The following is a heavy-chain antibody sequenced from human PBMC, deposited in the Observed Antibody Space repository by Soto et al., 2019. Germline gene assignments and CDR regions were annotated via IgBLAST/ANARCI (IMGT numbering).Heavy chain of an antibody. CDR1: GYTFTSYA. CDR3: ARDWKGAEGFDP. Sequence: GPPVKVSCKASGYTFTSYAMHWVRQAPGQGPEWMGWISSYNGDTNYAQTFQGRVTMTTDTSTTTSYMELRSLTSDDTAVYFCARDWKGAEGFDPWGQGTLVTISS. J-gene: IGHJ4*02. V-gene: IGHV1-18*01. CDR2: ISSYNGDT. D-gene: IGHD1-1*01.